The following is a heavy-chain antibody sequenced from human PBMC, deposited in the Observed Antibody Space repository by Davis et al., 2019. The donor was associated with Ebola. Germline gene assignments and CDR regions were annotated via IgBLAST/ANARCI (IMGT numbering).Heavy chain of an antibody. Sequence: GGSLTLSCTASAFPVSSNHMTRVRQAPGKGLEWVSVIYDQSTAYADAVRGRFIISRDKSNNTLYLEMSSLRVDDTAVYYCATTQWLREFDNWGQGTLVTVSS. CDR3: ATTQWLREFDN. J-gene: IGHJ4*02. V-gene: IGHV3-53*05. D-gene: IGHD6-19*01. CDR1: AFPVSSNH. CDR2: IYDQST.